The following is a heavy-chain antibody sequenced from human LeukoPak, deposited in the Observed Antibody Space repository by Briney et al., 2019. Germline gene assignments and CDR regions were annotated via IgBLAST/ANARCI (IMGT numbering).Heavy chain of an antibody. CDR3: ARDRQQLVSQTGYYCMDV. Sequence: GGSLRLSCAASGFTFSSYEMNWVRQAPGKGLEWVSYISSSGSTIYYADSVKGRFTISRDNAKNSLYLQMNSLRAEDTAVYYCARDRQQLVSQTGYYCMDVWGKGTTVTISS. CDR2: ISSSGSTI. D-gene: IGHD6-13*01. CDR1: GFTFSSYE. V-gene: IGHV3-48*03. J-gene: IGHJ6*03.